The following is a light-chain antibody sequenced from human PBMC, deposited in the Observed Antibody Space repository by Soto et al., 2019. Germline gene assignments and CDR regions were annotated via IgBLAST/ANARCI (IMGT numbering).Light chain of an antibody. CDR1: SSNIGAGYD. V-gene: IGLV1-40*01. CDR3: QSYDSSLSGSVV. J-gene: IGLJ2*01. Sequence: QSVLTQPRSVSGAPGQRVTISCTGSSSNIGAGYDVHWYQQLPGTAPKLLISANSNRPSGVPDRFSGSKSGTSASLAITGLQAEDEADYYCQSYDSSLSGSVVFGGGTKLTVL. CDR2: ANS.